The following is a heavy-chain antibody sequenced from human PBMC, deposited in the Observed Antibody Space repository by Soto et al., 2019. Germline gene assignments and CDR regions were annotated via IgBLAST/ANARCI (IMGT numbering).Heavy chain of an antibody. CDR1: GFTFISYG. Sequence: QVQLVESGGGVVQPGRSLRLSCAASGFTFISYGMHWVRQAPGKGLEWVAVISYDGSNKYYADSVKGRFTISRDNSKNTLYLQMNSLRAEDTAVYYCAKDFGVGYCSGGSCYSLDYWGQGTLVTVSS. CDR2: ISYDGSNK. D-gene: IGHD2-15*01. J-gene: IGHJ4*02. V-gene: IGHV3-30*18. CDR3: AKDFGVGYCSGGSCYSLDY.